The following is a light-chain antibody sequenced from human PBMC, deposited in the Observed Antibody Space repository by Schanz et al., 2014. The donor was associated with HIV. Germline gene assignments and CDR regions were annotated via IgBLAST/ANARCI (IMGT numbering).Light chain of an antibody. CDR2: GYN. Sequence: QSVLAQPLSVSGAPGQRVIISCTGSSSNLGTGYDVNWYQVLPGTAPKLLIFGYNNRPSGVPDRFSGSKSDSSASLAITGLQPEDEADYYCCSYAGTYPPLYVFGSGTKLTVL. CDR3: CSYAGTYPPLYV. J-gene: IGLJ1*01. CDR1: SSNLGTGYD. V-gene: IGLV1-40*01.